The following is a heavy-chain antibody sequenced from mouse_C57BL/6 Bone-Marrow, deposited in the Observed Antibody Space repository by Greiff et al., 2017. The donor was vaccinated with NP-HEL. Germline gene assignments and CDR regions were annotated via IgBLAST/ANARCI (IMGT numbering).Heavy chain of an antibody. CDR2: IDPSDSYT. CDR1: GYTFTSYW. Sequence: QVHVKQPGAELVKPGASVKLSCKASGYTFTSYWMQWVKQRPGQGLEWIGEIDPSDSYTNYNQKFKGKATLTVDTSSSTAYMQLSSLTSEDSAVYYCARPYYFDYWGQGTTLTVSS. CDR3: ARPYYFDY. J-gene: IGHJ2*01. V-gene: IGHV1-50*01.